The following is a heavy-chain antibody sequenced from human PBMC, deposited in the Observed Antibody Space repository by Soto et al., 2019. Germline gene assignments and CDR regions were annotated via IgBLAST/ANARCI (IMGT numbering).Heavy chain of an antibody. CDR3: THRAEYYYDSSGYYLV. D-gene: IGHD3-22*01. CDR2: IRSKANSYAT. CDR1: GFTFSGSA. Sequence: EVQLVESGGGLVQPGGSLKLSCAASGFTFSGSAMHWVRQASGKGLEWVGRIRSKANSYATAYAGSVKGRFTISRDDSKNTAYLQMNSLKTENTAVYYCTHRAEYYYDSSGYYLVWGQGTLVTVSS. V-gene: IGHV3-73*02. J-gene: IGHJ4*02.